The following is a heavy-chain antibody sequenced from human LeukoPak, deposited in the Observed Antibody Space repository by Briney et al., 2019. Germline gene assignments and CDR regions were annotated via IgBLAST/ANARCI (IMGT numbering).Heavy chain of an antibody. J-gene: IGHJ4*02. D-gene: IGHD3-3*01. CDR2: INPNSGGT. Sequence: ASVKVSCKASGYTFTGYYMHWVRQAPGQGLEWMGWINPNSGGTNYAQKFQGRVTMTRDTSISTAYMELSRLRSDDTAVYYCARALNTIFGIDYWGQETLVTVSS. CDR3: ARALNTIFGIDY. CDR1: GYTFTGYY. V-gene: IGHV1-2*02.